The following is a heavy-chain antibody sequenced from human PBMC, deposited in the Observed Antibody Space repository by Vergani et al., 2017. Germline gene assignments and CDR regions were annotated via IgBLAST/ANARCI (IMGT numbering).Heavy chain of an antibody. D-gene: IGHD6-13*01. Sequence: QVQLQQWGAGLLKPSETLSLTCAVYGGSFSGYYWIWIRQPPGKGLEWIGEINHSGSTNYNPSLKSRVTISVDTSKNQFSLKLSSVTAADTAVYYCARIAAAGGTNWFDPWGQGTLVTVSS. J-gene: IGHJ5*02. CDR2: INHSGST. V-gene: IGHV4-34*01. CDR1: GGSFSGYY. CDR3: ARIAAAGGTNWFDP.